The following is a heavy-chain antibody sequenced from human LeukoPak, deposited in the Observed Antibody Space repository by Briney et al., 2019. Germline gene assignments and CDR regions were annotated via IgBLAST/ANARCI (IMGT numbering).Heavy chain of an antibody. J-gene: IGHJ6*03. CDR1: GFTFSNYA. CDR3: ARDSIVRGNIGNDMDV. D-gene: IGHD2-8*01. Sequence: GKSLRLSCAASGFTFSNYAMHWVRQAPGKGLEWVSLISSGGTYEYYADSVKGRFTISRDNAKNSLYLQMNSLRAGDTAVYYCARDSIVRGNIGNDMDVWGKGTTVTVSS. V-gene: IGHV3-30*07. CDR2: ISSGGTYE.